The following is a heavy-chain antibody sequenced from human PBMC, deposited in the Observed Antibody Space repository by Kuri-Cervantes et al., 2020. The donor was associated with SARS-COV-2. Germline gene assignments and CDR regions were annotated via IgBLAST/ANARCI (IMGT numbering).Heavy chain of an antibody. CDR2: ISAYNGNT. CDR1: GYTFTGYG. CDR3: ARSVWGSYRPLNWFDP. V-gene: IGHV1-18*04. D-gene: IGHD3-16*02. Sequence: ASVKVSCKASGYTFTGYGISWVRQAPGQGLEWMGWISAYNGNTNYAQKLQGRVTMTTDTSTSTAYMELRSLRSDDTAVYYCARSVWGSYRPLNWFDPWGQGTLVTVSS. J-gene: IGHJ5*02.